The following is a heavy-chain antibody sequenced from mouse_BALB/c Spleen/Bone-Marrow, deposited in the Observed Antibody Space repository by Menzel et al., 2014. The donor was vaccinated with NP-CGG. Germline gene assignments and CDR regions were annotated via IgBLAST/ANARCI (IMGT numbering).Heavy chain of an antibody. CDR1: GFTFTDYY. J-gene: IGHJ2*01. D-gene: IGHD1-1*01. Sequence: DVQLVESGGGLVQPGGSLRLSCATSGFTFTDYYMSWVRQPPGKALEWLGFIRNKPNGYTTEYSASVKGRFTISRDNSQSILYLRMNTLRAEDSATYYCARDDYGRGYWGQGTTLTVSS. CDR2: IRNKPNGYTT. CDR3: ARDDYGRGY. V-gene: IGHV7-3*02.